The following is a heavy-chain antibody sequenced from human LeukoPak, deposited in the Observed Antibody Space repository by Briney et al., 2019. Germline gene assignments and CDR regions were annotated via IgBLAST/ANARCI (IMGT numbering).Heavy chain of an antibody. Sequence: PSETLSLTCAVYGGSFSGYYWSWIRQPPGKGLEWLGEINHSGSTNYNPSLKSRVTISVDTSKNQFSLKLSSVTAADTAVYYCARARPSRRRYCSGGSCYGEFDYWGQGTLVTVSS. D-gene: IGHD2-15*01. J-gene: IGHJ4*02. CDR3: ARARPSRRRYCSGGSCYGEFDY. CDR2: INHSGST. V-gene: IGHV4-34*01. CDR1: GGSFSGYY.